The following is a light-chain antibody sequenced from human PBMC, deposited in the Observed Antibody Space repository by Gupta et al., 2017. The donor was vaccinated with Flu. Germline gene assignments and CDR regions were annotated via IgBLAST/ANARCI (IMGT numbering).Light chain of an antibody. CDR3: SSYTSSSTWV. V-gene: IGLV2-14*01. Sequence: SALTQPASVSGSPGQSIPISCTGTSSDVGGYNYVSWYQQHPGKAPKLMIYEVSNRPSGVSNRFSGSKSGNTASLTISGLQAEDEADYYCSSYTSSSTWVFGGGTKLTV. CDR1: SSDVGGYNY. J-gene: IGLJ3*02. CDR2: EVS.